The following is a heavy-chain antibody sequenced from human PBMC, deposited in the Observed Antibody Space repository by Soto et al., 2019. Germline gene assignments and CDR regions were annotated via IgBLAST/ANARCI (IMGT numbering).Heavy chain of an antibody. J-gene: IGHJ4*02. CDR1: GFTFSSYA. D-gene: IGHD3-16*01. CDR2: ISYDGSNK. Sequence: QVQLVESGGGVVQPGRSLRLSCAASGFTFSSYAMHWVRQAPGKGLEWVAVISYDGSNKYYADSVKGRSTISRDNSKKTLYLQMNSLRAEDTAVYYWAREHGTCIYVATRLDYWGQGTLVTVSS. CDR3: AREHGTCIYVATRLDY. V-gene: IGHV3-30-3*01.